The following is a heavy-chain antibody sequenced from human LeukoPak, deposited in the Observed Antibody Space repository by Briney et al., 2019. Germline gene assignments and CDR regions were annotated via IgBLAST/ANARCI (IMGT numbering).Heavy chain of an antibody. CDR3: ARQPRGGNTPPDWYFDL. D-gene: IGHD4-23*01. J-gene: IGHJ2*01. Sequence: SETLSLTCAVSGYSISSGYYWGCIRQPPGKGLEWIGSIYHTGSTYYNPSLQSRVTILVDTSKNQFSLRLSSVTAADTAVYYCARQPRGGNTPPDWYFDLWGRGTLVTVSS. CDR1: GYSISSGYY. V-gene: IGHV4-38-2*01. CDR2: IYHTGST.